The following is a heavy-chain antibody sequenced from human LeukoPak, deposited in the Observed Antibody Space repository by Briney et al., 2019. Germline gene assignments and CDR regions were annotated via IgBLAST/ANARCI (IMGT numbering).Heavy chain of an antibody. Sequence: PSETLSLTCTVSGVSISIGGYYWTWIRQHPGKGLEWIGYIFHSGSTHYNPSLESRVTISVDTSKSQFSLNLSSVTAADTAVYYCVRSPERKVAVAASLSDNWGKGTLVTVSS. J-gene: IGHJ4*02. V-gene: IGHV4-31*03. CDR1: GVSISIGGYY. CDR3: VRSPERKVAVAASLSDN. D-gene: IGHD6-19*01. CDR2: IFHSGST.